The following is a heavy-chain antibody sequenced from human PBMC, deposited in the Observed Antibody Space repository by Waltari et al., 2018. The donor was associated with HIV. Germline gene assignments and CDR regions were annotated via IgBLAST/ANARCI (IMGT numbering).Heavy chain of an antibody. CDR3: ARGPTAMVTFDS. Sequence: QVQLQESGPGLGKPSQTLSLTCTGSGGAISGGGYYGSWVRPPAGRGREWIGRSHASGRTNYNPSLRSRVTISVDASKNQFSLQLTSVTAADTAVYFCARGPTAMVTFDSWGQGTLVTVSS. J-gene: IGHJ4*02. CDR1: GGAISGGGYY. D-gene: IGHD5-18*01. V-gene: IGHV4-61*02. CDR2: SHASGRT.